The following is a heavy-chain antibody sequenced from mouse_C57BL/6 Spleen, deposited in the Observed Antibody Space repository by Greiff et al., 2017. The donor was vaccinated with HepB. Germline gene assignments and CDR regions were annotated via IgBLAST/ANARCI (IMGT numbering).Heavy chain of an antibody. CDR2: ILPGSGST. V-gene: IGHV1-9*01. CDR3: ARLVYYDYLWYFDV. J-gene: IGHJ1*03. Sequence: VQLQQSGAELMKPGASVKLSCKATGYTFTGYWIEWVKQRPGHGLEWIGEILPGSGSTNYNEKFKGKATFTAATSSNTAYMQLSSLSTEDSSIYYCARLVYYDYLWYFDVWGTGTTVTVSS. CDR1: GYTFTGYW. D-gene: IGHD2-4*01.